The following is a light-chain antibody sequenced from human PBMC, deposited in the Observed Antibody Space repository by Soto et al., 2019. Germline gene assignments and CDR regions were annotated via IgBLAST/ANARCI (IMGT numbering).Light chain of an antibody. CDR2: EVS. CDR3: CSHAGSHVI. Sequence: QSVLTQPASVSGSPGQSITISCTGTTSDVGTYKFVSWYQQHPGIAPKLMIYEVSERPSGVSNRFSGSKSGNTASLTISGLQAEDEADYYCCSHAGSHVIFGRGTQLTVL. V-gene: IGLV2-23*02. CDR1: TSDVGTYKF. J-gene: IGLJ7*01.